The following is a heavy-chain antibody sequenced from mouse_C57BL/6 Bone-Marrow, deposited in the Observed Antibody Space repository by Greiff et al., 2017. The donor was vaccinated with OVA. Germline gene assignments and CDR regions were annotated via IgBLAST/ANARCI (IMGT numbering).Heavy chain of an antibody. V-gene: IGHV5-17*01. D-gene: IGHD4-1*01. J-gene: IGHJ3*01. CDR3: ARGLGFAY. CDR1: GFTFSDYG. CDR2: ISSGSSTI. Sequence: EVMLVESGGGLVKPGGSLKLSCAASGFTFSDYGMHWVRQAPEKGLEWVAYISSGSSTIYYADTVKGRFTSSRDNAKNTLFLQMTSLRSEDTAMYYCARGLGFAYWGQGTLVTVSA.